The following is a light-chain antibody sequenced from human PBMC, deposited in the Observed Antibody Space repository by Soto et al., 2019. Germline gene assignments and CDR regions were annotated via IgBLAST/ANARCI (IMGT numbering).Light chain of an antibody. V-gene: IGKV3-20*01. CDR2: GAS. CDR1: QSVSSNY. Sequence: EIVVTQSPGTLSLSPGERATLSCRASQSVSSNYLAWYQQKPGQAPRLLIYGASSRASDIPDRFSGSGSGTDFTLIISRLEPDDFAMYYCQQYGSTPFTFGPWTKVDVK. J-gene: IGKJ3*01. CDR3: QQYGSTPFT.